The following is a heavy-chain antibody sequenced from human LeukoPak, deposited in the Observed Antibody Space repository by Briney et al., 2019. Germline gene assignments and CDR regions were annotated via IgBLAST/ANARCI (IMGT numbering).Heavy chain of an antibody. J-gene: IGHJ4*02. V-gene: IGHV1-46*01. CDR3: ARDQEGFDY. CDR1: GYTFTSNY. CDR2: IYPRDGST. Sequence: ASVKVPCKASGYTFTSNYIHWVRQAPGQGLEWMGMIYPRDGSTSYAQKFQGRVTVTRDTSTSTVHMELSGLRSEDTAVYYCARDQEGFDYWGQGTLITVSS.